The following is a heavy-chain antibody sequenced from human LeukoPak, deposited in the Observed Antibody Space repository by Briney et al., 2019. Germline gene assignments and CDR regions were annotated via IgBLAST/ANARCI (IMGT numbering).Heavy chain of an antibody. CDR1: GYTFTSYG. CDR2: ISAYNGNT. Sequence: ASVTVSCKASGYTFTSYGISWVRQAPGQGLEWMGWISAYNGNTNYAQKLQGRVTMTTDTPTSTAYMELRSLRSDDTAVYYCARDARYSGYDLRDYWGQGTLVTVSS. CDR3: ARDARYSGYDLRDY. D-gene: IGHD5-12*01. V-gene: IGHV1-18*01. J-gene: IGHJ4*02.